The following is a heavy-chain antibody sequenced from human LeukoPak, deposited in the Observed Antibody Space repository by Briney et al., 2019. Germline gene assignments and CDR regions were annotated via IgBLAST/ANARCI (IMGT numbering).Heavy chain of an antibody. CDR2: IIGTSGST. Sequence: GGSLRLSCEGSGFTLSSYAMTWVRQAPGKGLEWVSGIIGTSGSTYYADSVEGRFTISRDISKSTLYLQMNSLRVEDTAQYYCAKDKIVGDGRWDFDHWGRGTLVTVSS. D-gene: IGHD1-26*01. V-gene: IGHV3-23*01. CDR3: AKDKIVGDGRWDFDH. J-gene: IGHJ5*02. CDR1: GFTLSSYA.